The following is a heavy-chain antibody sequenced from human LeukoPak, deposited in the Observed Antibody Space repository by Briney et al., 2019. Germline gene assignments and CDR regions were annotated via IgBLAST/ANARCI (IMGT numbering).Heavy chain of an antibody. J-gene: IGHJ4*02. D-gene: IGHD6-13*01. Sequence: PGGSLRVSCAASGFTFSSYAMSWVRQAPGKGLEWVSAISGSGGSTYYADFVKGRFTISRDNSKNTLYLQMNSLRAEDTAVYYCAKTSSWLNDYWGQGTLVTVSS. CDR3: AKTSSWLNDY. V-gene: IGHV3-23*01. CDR2: ISGSGGST. CDR1: GFTFSSYA.